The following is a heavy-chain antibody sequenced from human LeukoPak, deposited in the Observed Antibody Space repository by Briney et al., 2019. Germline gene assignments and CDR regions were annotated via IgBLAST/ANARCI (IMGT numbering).Heavy chain of an antibody. Sequence: GGSLRLSCAASAFTFSSYSMNWVRQAPGKGLEWVSSISSNSSYIYCADSVEGRFTISRDNAKNSLYLQMNTLRAEDTAVYYCARAHPPGYCSGCSCNLYGMDVWGQGTTVTVSS. CDR2: ISSNSSYI. CDR3: ARAHPPGYCSGCSCNLYGMDV. V-gene: IGHV3-21*01. CDR1: AFTFSSYS. J-gene: IGHJ6*02. D-gene: IGHD2-15*01.